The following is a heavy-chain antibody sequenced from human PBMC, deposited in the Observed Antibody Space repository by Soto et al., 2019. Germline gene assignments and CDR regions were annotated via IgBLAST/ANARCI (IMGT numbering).Heavy chain of an antibody. CDR1: GYNITRFA. CDR2: INAGNGNT. D-gene: IGHD3-9*01. CDR3: ARVRATEILRYFDWLLSYFGY. J-gene: IGHJ4*02. Sequence: SVEASSKASGYNITRFAMHLAPPAKEKRVEWMGWINAGNGNTKYSQKFQGRVTITRDTSASTAYMELSSLRSEDTAVYYCARVRATEILRYFDWLLSYFGYWGQGTLVTLSS. V-gene: IGHV1-3*01.